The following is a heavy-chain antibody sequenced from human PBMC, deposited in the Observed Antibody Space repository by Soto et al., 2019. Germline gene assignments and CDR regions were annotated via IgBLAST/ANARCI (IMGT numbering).Heavy chain of an antibody. CDR3: ARDGAHCSSTSCYATDYYYYGMDV. J-gene: IGHJ6*02. Sequence: GGSLRLSCAASGFTFSSYGMHWVRQAPGKGLEWVAVIWYDGSNKYYADSVKGRFTISRDNSKNTLYWQMNSLRAEDTAVYYCARDGAHCSSTSCYATDYYYYGMDVWGQGTTVTVSS. CDR1: GFTFSSYG. D-gene: IGHD2-2*01. V-gene: IGHV3-33*01. CDR2: IWYDGSNK.